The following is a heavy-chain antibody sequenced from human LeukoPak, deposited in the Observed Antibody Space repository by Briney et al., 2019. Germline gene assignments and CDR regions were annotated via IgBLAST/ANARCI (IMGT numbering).Heavy chain of an antibody. CDR3: ARGRYYDRAGYYCYYMDV. Sequence: KPSETLSLTCAVYGGSFSGYYWSWIRQPPGKGLEWIGEINHSGSTNYNPSLKSRVTISVDTSKNQFSLKLSSVTAADTAVYYCARGRYYDRAGYYCYYMDVWGKGTTVTVSS. CDR2: INHSGST. J-gene: IGHJ6*03. V-gene: IGHV4-34*01. D-gene: IGHD3-22*01. CDR1: GGSFSGYY.